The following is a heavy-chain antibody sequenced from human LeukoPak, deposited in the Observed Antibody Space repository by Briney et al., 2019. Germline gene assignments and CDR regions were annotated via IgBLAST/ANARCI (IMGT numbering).Heavy chain of an antibody. CDR1: GFTLSSYA. Sequence: GGSLRLSCAASGFTLSSYAMSWVRQAPGKGLEWVSAISGSGGSTHYADSVKGRFTISRDNSKNTLYLQMNSLRAEDTAVYYCAKFFPAYCGGDCYPRAGYFDYWGQGTLVTVSS. CDR3: AKFFPAYCGGDCYPRAGYFDY. V-gene: IGHV3-23*01. CDR2: ISGSGGST. J-gene: IGHJ4*02. D-gene: IGHD2-21*02.